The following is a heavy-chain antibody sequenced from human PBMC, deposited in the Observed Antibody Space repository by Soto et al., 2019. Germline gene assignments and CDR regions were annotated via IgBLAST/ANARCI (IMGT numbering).Heavy chain of an antibody. CDR3: AVDSGTALVHSNFDY. Sequence: QVQLVQSGAEVKKPGASVKVSCKASGYTFTSYYMHWVRQAPGQGLEWMGIINPSGGSTSYAQKFRGMVTMTRDTSTSTVYMELSSLVSEDTAVYYCAVDSGTALVHSNFDYWVQGTLVTVSS. CDR2: INPSGGST. D-gene: IGHD5-18*01. J-gene: IGHJ4*02. V-gene: IGHV1-46*01. CDR1: GYTFTSYY.